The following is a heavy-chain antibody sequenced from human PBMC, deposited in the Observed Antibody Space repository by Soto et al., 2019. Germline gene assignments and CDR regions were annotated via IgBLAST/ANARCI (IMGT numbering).Heavy chain of an antibody. V-gene: IGHV3-30-3*01. D-gene: IGHD5-18*01. CDR3: ARAKDKGMITPADY. Sequence: QVQLVESGGAVVQPGRSLRLSCAASGFTFSNHALQWVRQAPGKGLEWVAVISYDGGTQDYADSVRGRFTISRDKAKDTVYLQMNSLRTEVTAVYFCARAKDKGMITPADYWGQGTLVTVSS. CDR1: GFTFSNHA. CDR2: ISYDGGTQ. J-gene: IGHJ4*02.